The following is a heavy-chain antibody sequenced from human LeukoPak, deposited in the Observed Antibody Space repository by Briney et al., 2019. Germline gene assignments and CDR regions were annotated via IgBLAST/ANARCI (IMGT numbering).Heavy chain of an antibody. CDR1: GFTFSSYG. CDR2: IRYDGSNK. CDR3: AREPITMVRGVFDY. J-gene: IGHJ4*02. D-gene: IGHD3-10*01. Sequence: GGSLRLSCAASGFTFSSYGMHWVRQAPGKGLEWVAFIRYDGSNKYYADSVKGRFTISRDNSKNTLYLQMNSLRAEDTAVYYCAREPITMVRGVFDYWGQGTLVTVSS. V-gene: IGHV3-30*02.